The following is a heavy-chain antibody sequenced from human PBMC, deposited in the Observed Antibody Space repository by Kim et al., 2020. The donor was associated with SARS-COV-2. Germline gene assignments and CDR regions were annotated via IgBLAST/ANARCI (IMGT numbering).Heavy chain of an antibody. Sequence: GGSLRLSCAASGFTFSSYGMHWVRQAPGKGLEWVAVIWYDGSNKYYADSVKGRFTISRDNSKNTLYLQMNSLRAEDTAVYYCAREWVYGDYGSRYYYYYGMDVWGQGTTVTVSS. CDR3: AREWVYGDYGSRYYYYYGMDV. D-gene: IGHD4-17*01. CDR1: GFTFSSYG. CDR2: IWYDGSNK. V-gene: IGHV3-33*01. J-gene: IGHJ6*02.